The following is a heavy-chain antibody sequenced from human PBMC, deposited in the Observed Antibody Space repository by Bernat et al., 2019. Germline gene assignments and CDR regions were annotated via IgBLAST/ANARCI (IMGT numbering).Heavy chain of an antibody. J-gene: IGHJ4*02. D-gene: IGHD1-20*01. CDR1: GGSISSGDYY. V-gene: IGHV4-61*03. CDR2: IYYSGST. Sequence: QVQLQESGPGLVKPSQTLSLTCTVSGGSISSGDYYWSWIRQPPGKGLEWIGYIYYSGSTNYNPSLKSRVTMSLDTSKNHFSLNLSSVTAADTAVYYCARVDPGLYNWKSGRERYYFDSWGQGNLVTVSS. CDR3: ARVDPGLYNWKSGRERYYFDS.